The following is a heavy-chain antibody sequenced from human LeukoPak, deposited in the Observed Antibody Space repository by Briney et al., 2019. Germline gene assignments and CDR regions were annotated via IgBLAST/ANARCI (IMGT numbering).Heavy chain of an antibody. J-gene: IGHJ4*02. V-gene: IGHV1-18*01. Sequence: ASVKVSCKASGYTFTSYGISWGGQAPGQGLEGRGWISAYNGNTNYAQKLQGRVTMTTDTSTSTAYMELRSLRSDDTAVYYCARFTVVYGSGSYKPDYWGQGTLVTVSS. CDR2: ISAYNGNT. CDR1: GYTFTSYG. D-gene: IGHD3-10*01. CDR3: ARFTVVYGSGSYKPDY.